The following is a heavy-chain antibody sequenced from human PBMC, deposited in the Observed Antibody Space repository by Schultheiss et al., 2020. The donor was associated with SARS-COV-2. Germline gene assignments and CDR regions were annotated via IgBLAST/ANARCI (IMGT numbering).Heavy chain of an antibody. D-gene: IGHD4-17*01. V-gene: IGHV3-74*01. Sequence: GGSLRLSCAASGFTFSSYWMHWVRQAPGKGLVWVARINSDGSSTNYADSVKGRFTISRDNAKNTLYLQMNSLRAEDTAVYYCARDYAPTYGDPLDFWGQGTLVTVSS. CDR1: GFTFSSYW. CDR2: INSDGSST. CDR3: ARDYAPTYGDPLDF. J-gene: IGHJ4*02.